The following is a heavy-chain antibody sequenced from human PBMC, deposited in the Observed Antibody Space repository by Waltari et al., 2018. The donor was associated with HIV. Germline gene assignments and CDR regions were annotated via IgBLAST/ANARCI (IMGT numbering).Heavy chain of an antibody. Sequence: QVQLVQSGSELKKPGASVKVSCTASGYTFTSNAINWVRQAPGQGPEWMGWIKPNTGNPTDAQDFIGRFVFSLDTSVSTAFLQISSLKPEDTAVYYCARSTKKTVVTISYWWFDLWGRGTLVTVSS. CDR1: GYTFTSNA. CDR3: ARSTKKTVVTISYWWFDL. V-gene: IGHV7-4-1*02. CDR2: IKPNTGNP. D-gene: IGHD3-3*01. J-gene: IGHJ2*01.